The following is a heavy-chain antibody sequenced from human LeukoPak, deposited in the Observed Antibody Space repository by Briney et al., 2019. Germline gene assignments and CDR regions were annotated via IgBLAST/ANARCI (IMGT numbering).Heavy chain of an antibody. Sequence: SSETLSLTCAVYGGSFSGYYWSWIRQPPGKGLEWIGEINHSGSTNYNPSLKSRVTISVDTSKNQFSLKLSSVTAADTAVYYCARTAVAGTYYYYGMDVWGQGTMVTVSS. V-gene: IGHV4-34*01. CDR2: INHSGST. CDR1: GGSFSGYY. CDR3: ARTAVAGTYYYYGMDV. J-gene: IGHJ6*02. D-gene: IGHD6-19*01.